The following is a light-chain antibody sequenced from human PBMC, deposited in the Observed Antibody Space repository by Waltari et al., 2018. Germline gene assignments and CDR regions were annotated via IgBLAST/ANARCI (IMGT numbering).Light chain of an antibody. Sequence: EIVLTQSPGTLSLSPGERATLSCRASQSLSSSYLAWYQQKPGQSPRLLISGASSRTTGIPDRFSGSGSGTDFTRTISRLEPEDFAMYYCQQYGSSQQTFGQGTKVDIK. CDR3: QQYGSSQQT. J-gene: IGKJ1*01. CDR2: GAS. V-gene: IGKV3-20*01. CDR1: QSLSSSY.